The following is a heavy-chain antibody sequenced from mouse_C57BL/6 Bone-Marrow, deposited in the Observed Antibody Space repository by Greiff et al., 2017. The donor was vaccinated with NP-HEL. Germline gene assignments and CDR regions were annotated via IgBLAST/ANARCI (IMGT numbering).Heavy chain of an antibody. Sequence: EVKLVESGPGLVKPSQSLSLTCSVTGYSITSGYYWNWIRQSPGNILEWMGYISYDGSNNYNPSLKNRITITRDTSKNQFFLKLNSVTTEDTATYYCARGEGYYEFAYWGQGTLVTVSA. CDR1: GYSITSGYY. D-gene: IGHD2-3*01. J-gene: IGHJ3*01. CDR2: ISYDGSN. CDR3: ARGEGYYEFAY. V-gene: IGHV3-6*01.